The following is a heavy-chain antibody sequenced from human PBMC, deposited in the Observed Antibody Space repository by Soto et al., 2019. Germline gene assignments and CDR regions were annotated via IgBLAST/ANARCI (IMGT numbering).Heavy chain of an antibody. CDR2: ISGSGGST. J-gene: IGHJ4*02. CDR1: GFTFSSYA. D-gene: IGHD1-26*01. Sequence: GGSLRLSCAASGFTFSSYAMSWVRQAPGKGLEWVSAISGSGGSTYYADSVKGRFTISRDNSKNTLYLQMNSLRAEDTAVYYCAKDHEGATQLKLLRSNDHYFDYWGQGTLVTVSS. V-gene: IGHV3-23*01. CDR3: AKDHEGATQLKLLRSNDHYFDY.